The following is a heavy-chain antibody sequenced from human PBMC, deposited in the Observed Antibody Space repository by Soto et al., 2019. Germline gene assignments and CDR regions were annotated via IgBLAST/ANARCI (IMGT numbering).Heavy chain of an antibody. CDR2: ISDDGRNG. D-gene: IGHD6-19*01. CDR1: GFIFSTNG. J-gene: IGHJ6*02. Sequence: QVQLVESGGGVVQPGTSLRLSCAASGFIFSTNGMYWVRQAPGKGLEWVALISDDGRNGWHADSVKGRFTLSRDISKNTLYLQMISLRPEDTAVYYCAKLSHSGWHHHYYGMDVWGQGTTVTVSS. CDR3: AKLSHSGWHHHYYGMDV. V-gene: IGHV3-30*18.